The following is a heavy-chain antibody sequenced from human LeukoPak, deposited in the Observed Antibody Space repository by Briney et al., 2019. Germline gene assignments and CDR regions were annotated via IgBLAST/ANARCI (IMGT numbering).Heavy chain of an antibody. J-gene: IGHJ4*02. Sequence: GGSLRLSCAASGFTFSDYTMNWVRQAPGKGLEWVGFIRSKAYGGTTEYAASVKGRFTISRDDSKSIAYLQMNSLKTEDTAVYYCTRDAAAAGPFGYWGQGTLVTVSS. CDR2: IRSKAYGGTT. D-gene: IGHD6-13*01. CDR3: TRDAAAAGPFGY. CDR1: GFTFSDYT. V-gene: IGHV3-49*04.